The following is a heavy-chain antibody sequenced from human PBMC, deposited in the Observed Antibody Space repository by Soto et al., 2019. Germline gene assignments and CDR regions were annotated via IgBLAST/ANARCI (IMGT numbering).Heavy chain of an antibody. V-gene: IGHV4-39*01. CDR3: ARSSSGWPIFDY. D-gene: IGHD6-19*01. J-gene: IGHJ4*02. CDR1: GGSISSSSYY. CDR2: IYYSGST. Sequence: SETLSLTCTVSGGSISSSSYYWGWIRQPPGKGLEWIGSIYYSGSTYYNPSLKSRVTISVDTSKNQFSLKLSSVTAADTAVYYCARSSSGWPIFDYWGQGTLVTVSS.